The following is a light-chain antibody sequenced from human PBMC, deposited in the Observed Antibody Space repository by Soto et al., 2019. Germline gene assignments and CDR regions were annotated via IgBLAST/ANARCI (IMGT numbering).Light chain of an antibody. V-gene: IGKV1-9*01. J-gene: IGKJ1*01. Sequence: IQLTQSPSSLSASVGDRVTITCRASRGISSYLAWYQQKPGKAPKLLIYAASTLQSGVPSRFSGSGSGTDFTLTISSLQPEDFATYYCLQHKSYPWTFGQGTKVEL. CDR1: RGISSY. CDR2: AAS. CDR3: LQHKSYPWT.